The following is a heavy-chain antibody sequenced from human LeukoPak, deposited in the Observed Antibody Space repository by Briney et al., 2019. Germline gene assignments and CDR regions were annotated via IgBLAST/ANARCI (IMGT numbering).Heavy chain of an antibody. CDR2: IRYDGSNK. Sequence: GGSLRLSCAASGFTLSSYGMHWVRQAPGKGLEWVAFIRYDGSNKYYADSVKGRFTISRDNSKNTLYLQMNSLRAEDTAVYYCAKDGSEYDILTGYYGIGDYYYMDVWGKGTTVTVSS. J-gene: IGHJ6*03. CDR1: GFTLSSYG. V-gene: IGHV3-30*02. D-gene: IGHD3-9*01. CDR3: AKDGSEYDILTGYYGIGDYYYMDV.